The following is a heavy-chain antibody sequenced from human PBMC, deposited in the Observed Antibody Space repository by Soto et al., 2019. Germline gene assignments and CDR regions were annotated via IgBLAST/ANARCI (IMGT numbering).Heavy chain of an antibody. CDR1: GFTLRRYA. D-gene: IGHD3-22*01. CDR3: AKSYVSCGYYYVDFFDY. CDR2: ISGSGGST. Sequence: GGSLRNPCAASGFTLRRYALSLVRPAPGKGLEWVSAISGSGGSTYYADSVKGRFTISRDNSKNTLYLQMNSLRAEDTAVYYCAKSYVSCGYYYVDFFDYWGQGTLVLVSA. V-gene: IGHV3-23*01. J-gene: IGHJ4*02.